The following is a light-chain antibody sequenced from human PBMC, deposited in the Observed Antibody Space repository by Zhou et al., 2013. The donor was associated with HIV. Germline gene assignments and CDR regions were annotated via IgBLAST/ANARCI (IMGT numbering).Light chain of an antibody. CDR1: QGISDS. V-gene: IGKV1-NL1*01. Sequence: DIQMTQSPSSLSASVGDRVTITCRASQGISDSLAWYQQKPGKAPKLLLHGASRLESGVPSRFSGSGSATDYTLTISSLQPEDFATYYCQQYYSTPSTFGQGTRLEIK. J-gene: IGKJ5*01. CDR2: GAS. CDR3: QQYYSTPST.